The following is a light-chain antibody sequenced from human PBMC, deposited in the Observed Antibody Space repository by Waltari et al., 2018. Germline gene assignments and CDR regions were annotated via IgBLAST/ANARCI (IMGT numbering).Light chain of an antibody. CDR2: GSS. J-gene: IGKJ1*01. Sequence: MVLPQSPGTLFLSPGERATLSCRASQSVSSSYLAWYQQQPSQVPRHLIYGSSSRATCLPDRVSGSGSGTDLTLTISRLEHEDFAVYYSQQYGTPPTPSGKGTKVEIK. CDR3: QQYGTPPTP. V-gene: IGKV3-20*01. CDR1: QSVSSSY.